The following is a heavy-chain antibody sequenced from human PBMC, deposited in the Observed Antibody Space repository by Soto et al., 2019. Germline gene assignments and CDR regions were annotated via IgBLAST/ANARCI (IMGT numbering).Heavy chain of an antibody. J-gene: IGHJ6*02. Sequence: GESLKISCKGSGYSFTSYWISWVRQMPGKGLEWMGRIDPSDSYTNYSPPFQGHVTISADKSISTAYLQRSSLKASDTAMYYCATDIVVVAAATEYYYYGMGVWGQGTTVTVAS. CDR1: GYSFTSYW. D-gene: IGHD2-2*01. CDR2: IDPSDSYT. V-gene: IGHV5-10-1*01. CDR3: ATDIVVVAAATEYYYYGMGV.